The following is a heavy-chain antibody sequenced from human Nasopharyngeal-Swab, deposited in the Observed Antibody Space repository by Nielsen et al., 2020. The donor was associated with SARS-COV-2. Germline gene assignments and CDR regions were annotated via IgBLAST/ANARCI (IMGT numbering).Heavy chain of an antibody. D-gene: IGHD3-3*01. CDR2: ISSSSSTI. V-gene: IGHV3-48*01. Sequence: VRQAPGKGLEWVSYISSSSSTIYYADSVKGRFTISRDNAENSLYLQMNSLRAEDTAVYYCASRQNVLRFLEWSSYYYYYYMDVWGKGTTVTVSS. CDR3: ASRQNVLRFLEWSSYYYYYYMDV. J-gene: IGHJ6*03.